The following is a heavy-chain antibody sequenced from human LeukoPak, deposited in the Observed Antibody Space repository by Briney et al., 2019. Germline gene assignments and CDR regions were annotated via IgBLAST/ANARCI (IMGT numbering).Heavy chain of an antibody. CDR2: INGSGVST. CDR1: GFTFSSYS. V-gene: IGHV3-23*01. CDR3: AKGSRARGRLRYFDWLLYPFFDY. Sequence: PGGSLRLSCAASGFTFSSYSMSWVRQAPGKGLEWVSDINGSGVSTSYADSVKGRFTISRDNLKNTLYLQMNSLRDEDTAVYYCAKGSRARGRLRYFDWLLYPFFDYWGQGTLVTVSS. D-gene: IGHD3-9*01. J-gene: IGHJ4*02.